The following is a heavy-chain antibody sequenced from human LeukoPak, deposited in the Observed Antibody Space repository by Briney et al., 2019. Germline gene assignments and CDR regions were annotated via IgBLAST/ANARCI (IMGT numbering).Heavy chain of an antibody. D-gene: IGHD4-23*01. CDR3: AKKLGTPGP. J-gene: IGHJ5*02. CDR2: IKQDGSEK. CDR1: GFTFSSYY. V-gene: IGHV3-7*01. Sequence: GGSLRLSCAASGFTFSSYYMSWVRQAPGKGLEWVASIKQDGSEKYYVDSEKGRFTISRDNAKNSLYLQMNSLRGEDTAVYYCAKKLGTPGPWGQGTLVTVSS.